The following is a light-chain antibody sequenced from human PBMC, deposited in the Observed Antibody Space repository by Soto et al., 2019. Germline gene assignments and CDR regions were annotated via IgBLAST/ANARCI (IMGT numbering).Light chain of an antibody. CDR1: RGHSNYA. V-gene: IGLV4-69*01. CDR2: LNSDGSH. CDR3: QTWGSGIVV. Sequence: QLVLTQSPSASASLGASVKLTCTLSRGHSNYAIAWHQQQSEKGPRYLMKLNSDGSHSKGDGIPDRVSGSSSGAERYLTISSLQSEDEADYYCQTWGSGIVVFGGGTKLTVL. J-gene: IGLJ2*01.